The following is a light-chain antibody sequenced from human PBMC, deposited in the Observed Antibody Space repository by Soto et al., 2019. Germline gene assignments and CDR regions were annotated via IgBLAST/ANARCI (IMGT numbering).Light chain of an antibody. V-gene: IGKV1-5*03. CDR1: QYVGRS. Sequence: DIQMTQSPSTLYASVGDRVTITCRASQYVGRSLAWYQQKPGKDPKVLIYQASSLDIGVPSRFSGSGSGTEFTLTISTLQPDHLATYYCQQSEYSWTFGQGTKVDIK. CDR3: QQSEYSWT. CDR2: QAS. J-gene: IGKJ1*01.